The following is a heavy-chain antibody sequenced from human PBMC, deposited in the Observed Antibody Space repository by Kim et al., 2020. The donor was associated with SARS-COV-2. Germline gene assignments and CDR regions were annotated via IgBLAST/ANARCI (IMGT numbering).Heavy chain of an antibody. J-gene: IGHJ4*02. CDR3: ARAGWAGIAVAGTGYYFDY. V-gene: IGHV3-11*06. Sequence: RCTISRDNAKNSLYLQMNSLRTEDTAVYYCARAGWAGIAVAGTGYYFDYWGQGTLVTVSS. D-gene: IGHD6-19*01.